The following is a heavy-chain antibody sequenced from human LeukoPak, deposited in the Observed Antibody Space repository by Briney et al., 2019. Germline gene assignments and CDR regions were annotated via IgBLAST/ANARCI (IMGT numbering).Heavy chain of an antibody. Sequence: SETLSLTCTVSGGSLSSYYWSWIRQPPGKGLEWIGYIYYSGSTNYNPSLKSRVTISVDTSKNQFSLKLSSVTAADTAVYYCARVYCCSLHWFYPCGQGTLVTVSS. CDR1: GGSLSSYY. CDR3: ARVYCCSLHWFYP. D-gene: IGHD6-13*01. CDR2: IYYSGST. J-gene: IGHJ5*02. V-gene: IGHV4-59*01.